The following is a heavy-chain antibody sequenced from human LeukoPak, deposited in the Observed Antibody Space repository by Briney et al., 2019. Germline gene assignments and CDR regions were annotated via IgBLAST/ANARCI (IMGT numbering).Heavy chain of an antibody. CDR3: AKDSDSSGSIGPSYFDY. Sequence: GGSLRLSCAASGFTFSSYGMSWVRQAPGKGLEWVSVISGSGGSTYYADSAKGRFTISRDNSKNTVYLQVNSLRAEDTAVYYCAKDSDSSGSIGPSYFDYWGQGTLVTVSS. V-gene: IGHV3-23*01. CDR1: GFTFSSYG. D-gene: IGHD3-22*01. CDR2: ISGSGGST. J-gene: IGHJ4*02.